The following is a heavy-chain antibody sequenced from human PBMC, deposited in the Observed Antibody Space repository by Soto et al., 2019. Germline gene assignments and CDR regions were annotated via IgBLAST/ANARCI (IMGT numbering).Heavy chain of an antibody. CDR1: EFTVSSNY. D-gene: IGHD3-16*01. Sequence: EVPLVESGGGLIQPGGSLRLSCAASEFTVSSNYMTWVRQPPGKGLEWVSVIYSGGSTYYADSVKGRFTISRDNSKNTLYLQMNRLRAEDTAVYYCARDRRGGAVDAFDIWGQGTMVTVSS. CDR3: ARDRRGGAVDAFDI. J-gene: IGHJ3*02. V-gene: IGHV3-53*01. CDR2: IYSGGST.